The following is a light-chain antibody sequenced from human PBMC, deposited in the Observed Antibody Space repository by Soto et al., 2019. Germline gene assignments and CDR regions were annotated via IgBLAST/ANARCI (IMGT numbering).Light chain of an antibody. J-gene: IGKJ2*01. CDR1: QSVSSRY. Sequence: EIVLTQSPGTLSLSPGESATLSCRASQSVSSRYFAWYQQEAGLAPRLLIHGTSSRATGIPDRFSGSGSGTDFTLTISRLKPEDFAVYYCQQFDGSLYTFGQGTKVEI. V-gene: IGKV3-20*01. CDR2: GTS. CDR3: QQFDGSLYT.